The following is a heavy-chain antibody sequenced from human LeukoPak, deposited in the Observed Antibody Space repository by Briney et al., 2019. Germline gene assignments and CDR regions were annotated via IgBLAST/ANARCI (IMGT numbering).Heavy chain of an antibody. CDR1: GGSISSYY. CDR3: ARDRWATVTYNWFDP. V-gene: IGHV4-4*07. D-gene: IGHD4-17*01. Sequence: PSETLSLTCTVSGGSISSYYWSWIRQPAGKGLEWIGRIYTSGSTNYNPSLKSRVTISVDTSKNQFSLKLSSVTAADTAVYYCARDRWATVTYNWFDPWGQGTLVTVSS. J-gene: IGHJ5*02. CDR2: IYTSGST.